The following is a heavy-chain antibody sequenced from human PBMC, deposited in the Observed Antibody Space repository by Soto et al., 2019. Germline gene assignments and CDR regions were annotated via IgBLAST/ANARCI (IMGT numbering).Heavy chain of an antibody. CDR2: IPSRAGDNK. CDR1: GFTFSNYV. Sequence: QVQLVESGGGVVQPGRSLRLSCAASGFTFSNYVIHWVRQAPGKGLEWVALIPSRAGDNKQYADSVKGRFTISRDNSKNTLSLQMDSLRAEDTAVYDCAREDESCGHAGTFHHWGQGTQVTVSS. CDR3: AREDESCGHAGTFHH. J-gene: IGHJ1*01. D-gene: IGHD3-22*01. V-gene: IGHV3-30-3*01.